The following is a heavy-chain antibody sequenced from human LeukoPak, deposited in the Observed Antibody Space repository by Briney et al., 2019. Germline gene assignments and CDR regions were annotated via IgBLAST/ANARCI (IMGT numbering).Heavy chain of an antibody. CDR3: ARDVEGGTFDI. CDR2: ISSSSSAI. V-gene: IGHV3-48*04. Sequence: PGGSLRLSCAASGFTFSSSSMSWVRQAPGKGLEWVSYISSSSSAIYYADSVKGRFTISRDNAKNSLFLEMSSLRADDTAVYFCARDVEGGTFDIWGQGTTVTVSS. CDR1: GFTFSSSS. D-gene: IGHD3-16*01. J-gene: IGHJ3*02.